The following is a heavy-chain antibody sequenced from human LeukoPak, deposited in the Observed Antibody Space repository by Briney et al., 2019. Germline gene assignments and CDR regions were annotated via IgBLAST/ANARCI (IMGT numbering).Heavy chain of an antibody. D-gene: IGHD3-10*01. CDR1: GFTFSSYS. V-gene: IGHV3-21*01. CDR2: ISSSSSYI. CDR3: ARDSGSGSYLDY. Sequence: GGSLRLSCAASGFTFSSYSMNWVRQAPGKGLEWVSSISSSSSYIYYADSVKGRFTISRDNTKNSLYLQMNSLRAEDTAVYYCARDSGSGSYLDYWGQGTLVTVSS. J-gene: IGHJ4*02.